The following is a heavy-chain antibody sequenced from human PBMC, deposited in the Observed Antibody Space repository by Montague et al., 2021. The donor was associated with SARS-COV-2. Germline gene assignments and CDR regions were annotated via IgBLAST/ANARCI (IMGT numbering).Heavy chain of an antibody. CDR3: ARERALRYYYGSGIEF. Sequence: SLRLSCATSGFTFNTYALHWVRQTPGKGLEWVAVISYDGTKTYYAASVKGRFTISRDTSKNTVYLQMNSLRVEDTALYYCARERALRYYYGSGIEFWGQGTLVPVSS. CDR1: GFTFNTYA. V-gene: IGHV3-30*04. D-gene: IGHD3-10*01. CDR2: ISYDGTKT. J-gene: IGHJ4*02.